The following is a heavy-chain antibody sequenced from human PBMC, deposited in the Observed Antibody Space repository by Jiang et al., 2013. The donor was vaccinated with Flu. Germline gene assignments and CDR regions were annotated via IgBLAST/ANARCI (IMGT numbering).Heavy chain of an antibody. D-gene: IGHD3-22*01. J-gene: IGHJ3*02. CDR2: INPNSGGT. V-gene: IGHV1-2*04. CDR3: ATDYDSSGSQREFAFDI. CDR1: GYTFTGYY. Sequence: GAEVKKPGASVKVSCKASGYTFTGYYMHWVRQAPGQGLEWMGWINPNSGGTNYAQKFQGWVTMTRDTSISTAYMELSRLRSDDTAVYYCATDYDSSGSQREFAFDIWGQGTMVTVSS.